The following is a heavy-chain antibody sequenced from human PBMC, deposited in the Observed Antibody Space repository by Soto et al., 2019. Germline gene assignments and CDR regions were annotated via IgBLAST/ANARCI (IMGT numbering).Heavy chain of an antibody. V-gene: IGHV1-69*13. CDR3: ASSAPYYYDSSGQSRFDY. J-gene: IGHJ4*02. CDR1: GGTFSSYA. Sequence: GASVKVSCKASGGTFSSYAISWARQAPGQGLEWMGGIIPIFGTANYAQKFQGRVTITADESTSTAYMELSSLRSEDTAVYYCASSAPYYYDSSGQSRFDYWGQGTLATVSS. D-gene: IGHD3-22*01. CDR2: IIPIFGTA.